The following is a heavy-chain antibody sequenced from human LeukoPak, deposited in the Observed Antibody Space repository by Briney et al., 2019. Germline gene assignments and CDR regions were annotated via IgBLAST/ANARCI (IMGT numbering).Heavy chain of an antibody. D-gene: IGHD1-7*01. V-gene: IGHV4-4*07. Sequence: SETLSLTCTVSGGSISSYYWSWIRQPAGEGLEWIGRISASGTTNYNPSLKSRLTVSVDTSKNQFSLKLSSVTAADTAVYYCARGADNWNYGGIDYWGQGTLVTVSS. J-gene: IGHJ4*02. CDR3: ARGADNWNYGGIDY. CDR1: GGSISSYY. CDR2: ISASGTT.